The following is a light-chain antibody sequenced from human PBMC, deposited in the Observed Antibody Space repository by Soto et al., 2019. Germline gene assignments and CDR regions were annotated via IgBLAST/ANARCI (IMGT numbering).Light chain of an antibody. CDR1: QNVDNY. Sequence: EIVLTQSPVTLSLSPGETATLSCRASQNVDNYVAWHQQKPGQAPRLLIYDASRRTTGTPARFSGSGFGTEFTLTIRSLEPEDSAVYYCQQRVNWPTATFGGGKKVE. J-gene: IGKJ4*01. CDR2: DAS. CDR3: QQRVNWPTAT. V-gene: IGKV3-11*01.